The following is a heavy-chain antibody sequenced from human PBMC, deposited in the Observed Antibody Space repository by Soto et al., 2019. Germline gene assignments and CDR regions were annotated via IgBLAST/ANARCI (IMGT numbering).Heavy chain of an antibody. J-gene: IGHJ5*02. Sequence: QVQLVQSGAEVKKPGSSVKVSCKASGGTFSSYTISWVRQAPGQGLEWMGRIIPILGIANYAQKFQGRVTITADKSTSTAYMELSSLRSEDTAVYYCASDYGDYEGWFAPWGQGTLVTVSS. CDR3: ASDYGDYEGWFAP. CDR2: IIPILGIA. V-gene: IGHV1-69*02. CDR1: GGTFSSYT. D-gene: IGHD4-17*01.